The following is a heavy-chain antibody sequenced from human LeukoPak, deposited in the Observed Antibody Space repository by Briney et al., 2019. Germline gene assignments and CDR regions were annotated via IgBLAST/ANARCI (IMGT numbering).Heavy chain of an antibody. CDR1: GFTFSSYG. D-gene: IGHD5-12*01. Sequence: GGSLRLSCAASGFTFSSYGTSWVRQAPGKGLEYVSGISGSGGTTYYADSVKGRFTISRDNSKNTLYLQMHSLRAEDTALYYCAKDRSGYDYYGQYYFDSWGQGTLVTVSS. V-gene: IGHV3-23*01. CDR2: ISGSGGTT. J-gene: IGHJ4*02. CDR3: AKDRSGYDYYGQYYFDS.